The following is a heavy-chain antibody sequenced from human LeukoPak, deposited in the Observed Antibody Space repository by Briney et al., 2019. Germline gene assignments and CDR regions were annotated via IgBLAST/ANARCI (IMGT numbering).Heavy chain of an antibody. CDR2: IIPIFGTA. CDR3: ARGFTTVIAWNYYYYYMDV. J-gene: IGHJ6*03. CDR1: GGTFSSYA. Sequence: ASVKVSCKASGGTFSSYAISWVRQAPGQGLEWMGGIIPIFGTANYAQKFQGRVTITADESTSTAYMELSSLRSEDTAVYYCARGFTTVIAWNYYYYYMDVWGKGTTVTVSS. V-gene: IGHV1-69*13. D-gene: IGHD4-11*01.